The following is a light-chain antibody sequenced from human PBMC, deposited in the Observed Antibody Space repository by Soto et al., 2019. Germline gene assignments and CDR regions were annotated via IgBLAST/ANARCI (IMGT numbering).Light chain of an antibody. Sequence: IQMTQSPSYLSASVGNRVTITCQASQDIATYLNWFQQRPGEAPRLLILGVASLEIGVPSRFSGSGSGTEYTLTINGLQPEDFATYHCLQDYNYPRTFGQGTKVE. V-gene: IGKV1-6*01. CDR3: LQDYNYPRT. CDR2: GVA. J-gene: IGKJ1*01. CDR1: QDIATY.